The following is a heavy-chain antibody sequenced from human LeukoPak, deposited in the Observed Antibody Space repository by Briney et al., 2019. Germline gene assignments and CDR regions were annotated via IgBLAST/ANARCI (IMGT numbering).Heavy chain of an antibody. V-gene: IGHV1-69*13. D-gene: IGHD6-19*01. CDR3: ATSMYSTFYFGANVAVAGKNYYYYYMDV. CDR2: IIPIFGTA. J-gene: IGHJ6*03. CDR1: GYTFTSYD. Sequence: ASVKVSCKASGYTFTSYDINWVRQGPGQGLEWMGGIIPIFGTANYAQKFQGRVTITADESTSTAYMELSSLRSEDTAVYYCATSMYSTFYFGANVAVAGKNYYYYYMDVWGKGTTVTVSS.